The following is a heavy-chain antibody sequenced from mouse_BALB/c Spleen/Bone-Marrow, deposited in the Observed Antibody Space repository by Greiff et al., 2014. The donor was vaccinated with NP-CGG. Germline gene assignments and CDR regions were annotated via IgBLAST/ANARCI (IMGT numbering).Heavy chain of an antibody. V-gene: IGHV1-74*01. J-gene: IGHJ2*01. D-gene: IGHD2-1*01. Sequence: QVQLQQPGAELVRPGASVKLSCKASGYAFTNYLMKWVKQRPGQGLEWIGMIHPCDSVTRYNQKFKDKATLTVDKSSSTAYMQLSSPTSEDSAVYYCAKDGTPFDYWGQGTPLTVSS. CDR3: AKDGTPFDY. CDR1: GYAFTNYL. CDR2: IHPCDSVT.